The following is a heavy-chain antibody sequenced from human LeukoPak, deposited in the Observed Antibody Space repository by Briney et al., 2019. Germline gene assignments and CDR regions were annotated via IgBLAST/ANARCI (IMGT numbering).Heavy chain of an antibody. V-gene: IGHV4-4*07. CDR1: GGSISSYY. CDR3: AREVPRYCSGGSCLRNAFDI. D-gene: IGHD2-15*01. Sequence: SETPSLTCTVSGGSISSYYWSWIRQPAGKGLEWIGRIYTSGSTNYNPSLKSRVTMSVDTSKNQFSLKLSSVTAADAAVYYCAREVPRYCSGGSCLRNAFDIWGQGTMVTVSS. J-gene: IGHJ3*02. CDR2: IYTSGST.